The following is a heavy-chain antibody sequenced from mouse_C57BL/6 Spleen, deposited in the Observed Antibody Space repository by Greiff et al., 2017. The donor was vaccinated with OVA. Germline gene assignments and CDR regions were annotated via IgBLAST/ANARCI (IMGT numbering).Heavy chain of an antibody. D-gene: IGHD2-1*01. V-gene: IGHV2-9-1*01. J-gene: IGHJ3*01. Sequence: QVQLKESGPGLVAPSQSLSITCTVSGFSLTSYAISWVRQPPGQGLEWLGVIWTCGGTNYNSALKSRLSISKDNSKSQVFLKMNSLQTDDTARYDCARNEDGNPFAYWGQGTLVTVSA. CDR3: ARNEDGNPFAY. CDR1: GFSLTSYA. CDR2: IWTCGGT.